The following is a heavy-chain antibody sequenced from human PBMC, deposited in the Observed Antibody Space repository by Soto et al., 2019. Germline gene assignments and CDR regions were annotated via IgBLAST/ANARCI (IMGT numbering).Heavy chain of an antibody. V-gene: IGHV3-74*01. CDR3: ARDWARTETPPVFDY. CDR1: GFTFSSYW. CDR2: INSDGSST. D-gene: IGHD1-1*01. Sequence: GGSLRLSCAASGFTFSSYWMHWVRQAPGKGLVWVSRINSDGSSTSYADSVKGRFTISRDNAKNSLYLQMNSLRAEDTAVYYSARDWARTETPPVFDYWGQGPLVTVS. J-gene: IGHJ4*02.